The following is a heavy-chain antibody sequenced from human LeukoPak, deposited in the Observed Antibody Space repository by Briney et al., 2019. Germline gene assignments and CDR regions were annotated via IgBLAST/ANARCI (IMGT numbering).Heavy chain of an antibody. D-gene: IGHD6-13*01. CDR3: ARDLQYPGIAAADAFDI. CDR1: GYTFTSYG. CDR2: ISAYNGNT. Sequence: EASVKVSCKASGYTFTSYGISWVRQAPGQGLEWMGWISAYNGNTNYAQKLQGRVTMTTDTSTSTAYMELRSLRSDDTAVYYCARDLQYPGIAAADAFDIWGQGTMVTVSS. J-gene: IGHJ3*02. V-gene: IGHV1-18*01.